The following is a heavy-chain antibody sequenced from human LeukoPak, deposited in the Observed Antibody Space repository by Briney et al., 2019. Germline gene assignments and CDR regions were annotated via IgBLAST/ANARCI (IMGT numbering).Heavy chain of an antibody. D-gene: IGHD3-10*01. CDR2: ISAYNGNT. CDR1: GYTFTSYG. J-gene: IGHJ4*02. CDR3: ARDVRFGEPYNVPDY. Sequence: ASVKVSCKASGYTFTSYGISWVRQAPGQGLEWMGWISAYNGNTNYAQKLQGRVTMTTDTSTSTAYMELRSLRSDDTAVYYCARDVRFGEPYNVPDYWGQGTLVTVSS. V-gene: IGHV1-18*01.